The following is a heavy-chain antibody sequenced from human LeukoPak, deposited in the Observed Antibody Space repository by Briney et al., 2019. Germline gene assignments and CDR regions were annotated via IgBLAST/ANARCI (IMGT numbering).Heavy chain of an antibody. CDR1: GYTFTSYG. V-gene: IGHV1-18*01. J-gene: IGHJ4*02. CDR2: ISAYNGNT. D-gene: IGHD3-3*01. Sequence: ASVKVSCKASGYTFTSYGISWVQQAPGQGLEWMGWISAYNGNTNYAQKLQGRVTMTTDTSTSTAYMELRSLRSDDTAVYYCARLRFLEWLLYMDYWGQGTLVTVSS. CDR3: ARLRFLEWLLYMDY.